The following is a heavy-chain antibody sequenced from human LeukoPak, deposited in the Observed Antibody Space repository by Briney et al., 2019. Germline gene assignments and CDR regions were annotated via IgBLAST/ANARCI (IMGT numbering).Heavy chain of an antibody. CDR2: IYRSGST. CDR1: GFTVSTNY. D-gene: IGHD3-3*02. J-gene: IGHJ4*02. CDR3: ASSKNFDY. Sequence: GGSLRLSCAASGFTVSTNYVSWVRQALGKGLEWVSVIYRSGSTYYADSVKGRFTISRDNSKNTLYLQMNRLRAEDTAVYYCASSKNFDYWGQGTLVTVSS. V-gene: IGHV3-53*01.